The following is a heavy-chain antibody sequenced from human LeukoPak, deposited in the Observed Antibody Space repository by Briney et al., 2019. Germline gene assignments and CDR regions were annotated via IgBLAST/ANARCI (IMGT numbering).Heavy chain of an antibody. CDR2: FEPEDGET. D-gene: IGHD4-11*01. CDR3: ARDNTDDYSNYD. V-gene: IGHV1-24*01. Sequence: GASVKVSCKVSGNTLIELSMHWVRQAPGKGFDWMGGFEPEDGETIYAQKFQGRVTMTEDIATDTAYLELSSLRSEDTAVYYCARDNTDDYSNYDWGQGTLVTVSS. CDR1: GNTLIELS. J-gene: IGHJ4*02.